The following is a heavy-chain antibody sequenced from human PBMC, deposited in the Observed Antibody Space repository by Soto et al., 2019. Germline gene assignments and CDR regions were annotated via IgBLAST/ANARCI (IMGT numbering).Heavy chain of an antibody. J-gene: IGHJ5*02. CDR3: AGSPRRAYNWFDP. Sequence: SETLSLTCTVSGGSISSYYWSWIRQPPGKGLEWIGYIYYSGSTNYNPSLKSRVTISVDTSKNQFSLKLSSVTAADTAVYYCAGSPRRAYNWFDPWGQGTLVTVSS. CDR2: IYYSGST. D-gene: IGHD3-10*01. CDR1: GGSISSYY. V-gene: IGHV4-59*08.